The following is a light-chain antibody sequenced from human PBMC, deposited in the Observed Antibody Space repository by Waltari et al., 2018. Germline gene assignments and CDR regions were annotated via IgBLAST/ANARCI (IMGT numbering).Light chain of an antibody. CDR1: SLRIYY. CDR2: GKN. V-gene: IGLV3-19*01. Sequence: SSELTQDPAVSVALGQTVRITCQGDSLRIYYGSWCRQKPGQSPDLVIYGKNNRPSGIPDRFSASSSGNTASLTITGAQAEDEAVYYCTSRDLSGDVVFGGGTQVTVL. CDR3: TSRDLSGDVV. J-gene: IGLJ2*01.